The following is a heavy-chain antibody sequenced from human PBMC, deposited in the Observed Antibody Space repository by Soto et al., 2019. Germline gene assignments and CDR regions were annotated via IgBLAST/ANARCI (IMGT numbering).Heavy chain of an antibody. Sequence: PSETLSLTCTVSGGSISSYYWSWIRQPPGKGLEWIGYIYYSGSTNYNPSLKSRVTISVDTSKNQFSLKLSSVTAADTAVYYCARVTAAAGTVWFDPWGQGTXVTVSS. V-gene: IGHV4-59*01. D-gene: IGHD6-13*01. CDR2: IYYSGST. CDR3: ARVTAAAGTVWFDP. CDR1: GGSISSYY. J-gene: IGHJ5*02.